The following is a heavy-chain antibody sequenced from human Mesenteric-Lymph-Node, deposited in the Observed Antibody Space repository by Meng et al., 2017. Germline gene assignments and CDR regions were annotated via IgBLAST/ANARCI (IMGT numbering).Heavy chain of an antibody. Sequence: QVQLQESGPGLVKPSQTLSLTCTVSGGSISSGGYYWSWIRQHPGKGLEWIGYIYYSGSTYYNPSLKSRVTISVDTPKNQFSLKLSSVTAADTAVYYCATQESRDGHNPYWGQGTLVTGSS. J-gene: IGHJ4*02. CDR2: IYYSGST. CDR3: ATQESRDGHNPY. CDR1: GGSISSGGYY. D-gene: IGHD5-24*01. V-gene: IGHV4-31*03.